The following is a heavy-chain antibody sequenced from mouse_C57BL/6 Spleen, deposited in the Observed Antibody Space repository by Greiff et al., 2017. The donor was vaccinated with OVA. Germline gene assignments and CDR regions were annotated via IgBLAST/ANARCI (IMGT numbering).Heavy chain of an antibody. CDR1: GYAFSSSW. V-gene: IGHV1-82*01. Sequence: VQLQQSGPELVKPGASVKISCKASGYAFSSSWMNWVKQRPGTGLEWIGRIYPGDGDTNYNGKFKGKATLTADKSSSTAYMQLSSLTSEDSAVYFCARSGFAYWGQGTLVTVSA. CDR2: IYPGDGDT. J-gene: IGHJ3*01. CDR3: ARSGFAY.